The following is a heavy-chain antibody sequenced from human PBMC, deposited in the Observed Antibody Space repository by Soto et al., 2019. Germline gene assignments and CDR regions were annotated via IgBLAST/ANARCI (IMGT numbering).Heavy chain of an antibody. CDR2: IGSAGDT. CDR1: GFTFSSYD. Sequence: EVQLVESGGGLVQHGGSLRLSCAASGFTFSSYDMHWVRHATGNGLEWVSGIGSAGDTYYPGSVKGRFTISSENAKNSLYLLMANLRVGDTAVYFCATLFLGDYGDQSDSHWYCGLWGRGTLVIVSS. V-gene: IGHV3-13*01. CDR3: ATLFLGDYGDQSDSHWYCGL. J-gene: IGHJ2*01. D-gene: IGHD4-17*01.